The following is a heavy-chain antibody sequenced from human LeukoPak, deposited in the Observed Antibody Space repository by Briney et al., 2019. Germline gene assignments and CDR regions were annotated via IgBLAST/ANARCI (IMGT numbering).Heavy chain of an antibody. Sequence: SETLSLTCTVSGGSLNSSSYSWGWICQPPGKGLEWIGSIYYSGNTYYNPSLKSRVTISVDTSKNQFSLKLTSVTAADTAVYYCARHKRAYYYDSSGYPDYWGQGTLVTVSS. V-gene: IGHV4-39*01. J-gene: IGHJ4*02. CDR2: IYYSGNT. CDR3: ARHKRAYYYDSSGYPDY. CDR1: GGSLNSSSYS. D-gene: IGHD3-22*01.